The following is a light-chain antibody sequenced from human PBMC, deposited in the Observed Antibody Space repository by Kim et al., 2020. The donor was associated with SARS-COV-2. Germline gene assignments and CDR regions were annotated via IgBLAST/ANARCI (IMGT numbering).Light chain of an antibody. Sequence: ASLGDIVTISGRASQDISTWVAWFQQKPGKAPQCLIYAASTFQSGVPSRFSGSGSGTHFTLTLTSLQPEDFATYYCLQYNDYPITFGQGTRLEIK. V-gene: IGKV1D-16*01. CDR2: AAS. CDR3: LQYNDYPIT. J-gene: IGKJ5*01. CDR1: QDISTW.